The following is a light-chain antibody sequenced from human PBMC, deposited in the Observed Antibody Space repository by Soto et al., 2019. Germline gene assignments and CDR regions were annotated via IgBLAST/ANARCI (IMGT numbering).Light chain of an antibody. Sequence: EIVLTQSPATLSLSPGERATLSCRASRSVSSYLAWYQQKPGQAPRLLIFDASNRATGIPARFSGSGSGTDFTLTFSSLEPEDFAVYYCQQRTNWPLTFGGGTKVEI. CDR1: RSVSSY. V-gene: IGKV3-11*01. J-gene: IGKJ4*01. CDR3: QQRTNWPLT. CDR2: DAS.